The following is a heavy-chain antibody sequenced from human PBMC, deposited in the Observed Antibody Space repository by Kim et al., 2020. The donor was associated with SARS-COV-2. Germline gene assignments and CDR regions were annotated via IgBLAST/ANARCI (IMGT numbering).Heavy chain of an antibody. D-gene: IGHD5-12*01. CDR3: ARGRYSGYDSGVRNWFDP. J-gene: IGHJ5*02. Sequence: ASVKVSCKASGYTFTSYGISWVRQAPGQGLEWMGWISAYNGNTNYAQKLQGRVTMTTDTSTSTAYMELRSLRSDDTAVYYCARGRYSGYDSGVRNWFDPWGQGTLVTVSS. CDR1: GYTFTSYG. CDR2: ISAYNGNT. V-gene: IGHV1-18*01.